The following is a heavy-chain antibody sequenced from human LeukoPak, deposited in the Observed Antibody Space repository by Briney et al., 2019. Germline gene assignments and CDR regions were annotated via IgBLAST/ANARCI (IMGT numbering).Heavy chain of an antibody. CDR3: ARSREVISQSFDY. D-gene: IGHD3-3*01. Sequence: GGSLRLSCAASGFTDSSNYMSWVRQAPGKGLEWVSVIYSGGSTYYADSVKGRFTISRDNSKNTLYLQMNSLRAEDTAVYYCARSREVISQSFDYWGQGTLVTVSS. CDR1: GFTDSSNY. J-gene: IGHJ4*02. V-gene: IGHV3-66*01. CDR2: IYSGGST.